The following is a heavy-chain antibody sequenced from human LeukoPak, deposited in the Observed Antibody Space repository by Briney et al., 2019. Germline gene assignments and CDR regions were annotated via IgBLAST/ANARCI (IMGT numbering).Heavy chain of an antibody. D-gene: IGHD1-26*01. CDR1: GFTFSSYS. Sequence: GGSLRLSCATSGFTFSSYSMNWVRQAPGKGLVWVSRINSDGSSTSYADSVKGRFTISRDNAKNTLYLQMDSLRVEDTAVYYCARSYAAGVGAPRAFDIWGQGTMVTVSS. CDR3: ARSYAAGVGAPRAFDI. V-gene: IGHV3-74*01. CDR2: INSDGSST. J-gene: IGHJ3*02.